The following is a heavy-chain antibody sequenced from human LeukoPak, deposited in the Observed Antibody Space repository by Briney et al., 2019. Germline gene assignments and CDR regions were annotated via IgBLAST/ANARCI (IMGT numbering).Heavy chain of an antibody. CDR3: AREQITMVRGVITDYFDF. J-gene: IGHJ4*02. V-gene: IGHV4-34*01. Sequence: PSETLSLTCAVYGGSLSSYYWSWIRQPPGMGLEWIGEINHSGTTNYNPSLKSRVTISVDTSKNQFALKVTSVTAADTAVYYRAREQITMVRGVITDYFDFWGQGTLVTVSS. D-gene: IGHD3-10*01. CDR2: INHSGTT. CDR1: GGSLSSYY.